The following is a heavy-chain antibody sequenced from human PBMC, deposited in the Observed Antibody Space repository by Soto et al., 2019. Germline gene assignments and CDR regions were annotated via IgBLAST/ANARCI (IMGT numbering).Heavy chain of an antibody. CDR1: GDSITSGGYY. V-gene: IGHV4-31*03. CDR2: IYHSGGA. Sequence: SETLSLTCTVSGDSITSGGYYWSWLRQQPGKGLEWIGYIYHSGGASYNPSLRGRAVISIDTSKNQFFLRMNAVTAADTATYYCARDYYGAGSQYYYYGMEVWGQGTTVTVSS. J-gene: IGHJ6*02. D-gene: IGHD3-10*01. CDR3: ARDYYGAGSQYYYYGMEV.